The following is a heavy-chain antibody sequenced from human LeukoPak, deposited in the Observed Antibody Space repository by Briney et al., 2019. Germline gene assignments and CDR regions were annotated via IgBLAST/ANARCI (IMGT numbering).Heavy chain of an antibody. CDR1: GFTFDDYA. D-gene: IGHD6-13*01. J-gene: IGHJ5*02. V-gene: IGHV3-9*01. CDR2: ISWNSGSI. Sequence: PGGSLRLSCAASGFTFDDYAMHWVRQAPGKGLEWVSGISWNSGSIGYADSVKGRFTISRDNAKNSLYLQMNSLRSEDTAVYYCARGRGSSWYRWFDPWGQGTLVTVSS. CDR3: ARGRGSSWYRWFDP.